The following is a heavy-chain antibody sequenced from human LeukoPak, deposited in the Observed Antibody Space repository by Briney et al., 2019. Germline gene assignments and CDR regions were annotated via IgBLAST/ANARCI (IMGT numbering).Heavy chain of an antibody. CDR1: GYAFTGYY. CDR2: INSDSTGT. Sequence: ASVKVSRKASGYAFTGYYMQWVRQAPGQGLEWMGWINSDSTGTNYAQKFQGRVTLTRDTTINTAYMELRRLRSDDTAVYYCARDPSGDSSGYPFDYWGQGTLVTVSS. D-gene: IGHD3-22*01. J-gene: IGHJ4*02. V-gene: IGHV1-2*02. CDR3: ARDPSGDSSGYPFDY.